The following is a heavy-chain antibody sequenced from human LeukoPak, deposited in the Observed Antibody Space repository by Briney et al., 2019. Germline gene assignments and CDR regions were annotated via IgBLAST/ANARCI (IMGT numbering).Heavy chain of an antibody. CDR3: ARDRTLRPPTYMDV. CDR2: INSDGSST. V-gene: IGHV3-74*01. J-gene: IGHJ6*03. CDR1: GFTFSSYW. Sequence: GGSLRLSCAASGFTFSSYWMHWVRQAPGKGLVWVSLINSDGSSTNYADSVKGRFTISRDNAKNTLYLQMNSLRAEDTAVYYCARDRTLRPPTYMDVWGKGPQSPSP.